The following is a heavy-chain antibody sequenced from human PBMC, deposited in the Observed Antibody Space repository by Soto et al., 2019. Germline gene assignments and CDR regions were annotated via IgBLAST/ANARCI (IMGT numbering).Heavy chain of an antibody. V-gene: IGHV1-18*01. CDR3: ARGRCGDY. Sequence: QVHLVQSGAEVKKPGASVKVSCKGSGYAFTTYGITWVRQAPGQGLEWMGWISAHNGNTNYAQKLQGRVTVTRDTSTSTAYMELRSLRSDDTAVYYCARGRCGDYWGQGALVTLSS. CDR2: ISAHNGNT. J-gene: IGHJ4*02. CDR1: GYAFTTYG.